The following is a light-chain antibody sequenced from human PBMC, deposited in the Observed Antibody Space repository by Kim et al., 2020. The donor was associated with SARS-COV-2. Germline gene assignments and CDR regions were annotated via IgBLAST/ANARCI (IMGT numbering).Light chain of an antibody. CDR2: TAS. CDR1: QGISSL. Sequence: SVRDRVTIPCRASQGISSLLAWYQQKPGKVPKLLIYTASTLQSGVPSRCSGSGSGTDFSLTISSLQPEDFATYYCQQANSFPLTFGGGTKVDIK. J-gene: IGKJ4*01. CDR3: QQANSFPLT. V-gene: IGKV1-12*01.